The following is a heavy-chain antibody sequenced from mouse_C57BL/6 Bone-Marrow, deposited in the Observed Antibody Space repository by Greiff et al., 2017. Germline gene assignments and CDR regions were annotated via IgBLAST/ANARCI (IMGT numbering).Heavy chain of an antibody. J-gene: IGHJ2*01. CDR3: ARYGYGLFDY. D-gene: IGHD2-2*01. CDR2: ISPRSGNT. Sequence: QVQLQQSGAELARPGASVKLSCKASGYTFTSYGISWVKQRTGQGLEWIGEISPRSGNTYYNEKFKGKATLTADKSSSTAYMELRSLTSEDSAVYFFARYGYGLFDYWGQGTTLTVSS. CDR1: GYTFTSYG. V-gene: IGHV1-81*01.